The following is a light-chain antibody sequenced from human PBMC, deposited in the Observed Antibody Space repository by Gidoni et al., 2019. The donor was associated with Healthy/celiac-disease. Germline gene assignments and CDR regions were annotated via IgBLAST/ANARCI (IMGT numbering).Light chain of an antibody. V-gene: IGKV3-11*01. CDR1: QSVSSY. Sequence: EIVLTQSPATLSLSPGERATLSCRASQSVSSYLAWYQQKPCQAPRLLIYDASNRATGIPARFSGSGSGTDFTLTISSLEPEDFAVYYCQQRSNWPPGYTFGQXTKLEIK. CDR3: QQRSNWPPGYT. CDR2: DAS. J-gene: IGKJ2*01.